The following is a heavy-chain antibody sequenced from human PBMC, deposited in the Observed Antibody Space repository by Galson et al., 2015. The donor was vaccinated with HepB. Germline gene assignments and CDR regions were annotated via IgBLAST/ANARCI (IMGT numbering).Heavy chain of an antibody. Sequence: SETMSLTCSVSGCSLSDSYWKWIRQPPGEGLEWIGHIHYCGRTNYNPPLKRRVLLAIDTSKNQFPLRLSSVTAADTAVYYCARGWGWLPESWGQGTLVTVSS. CDR3: ARGWGWLPES. CDR2: IHYCGRT. CDR1: GCSLSDSY. V-gene: IGHV4-59*01. J-gene: IGHJ5*02. D-gene: IGHD2-15*01.